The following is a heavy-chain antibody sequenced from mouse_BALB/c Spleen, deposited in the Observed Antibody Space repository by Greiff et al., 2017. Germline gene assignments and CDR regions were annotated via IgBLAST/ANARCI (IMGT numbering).Heavy chain of an antibody. CDR3: ARSKYYGSPYFDY. D-gene: IGHD1-1*01. Sequence: QVQLKESGPGLLKPSQTLSLTCSFSGFPLSTSGMGVGWIRQPSGKGLEWLVHIWWDDDKYYNPSLKSQLTISKDTSKNQVFHKITSMDTTDTDTYYSARSKYYGSPYFDYWGQGTTLTVSS. CDR2: IWWDDDK. CDR1: GFPLSTSGMG. V-gene: IGHV8-8*01. J-gene: IGHJ2*01.